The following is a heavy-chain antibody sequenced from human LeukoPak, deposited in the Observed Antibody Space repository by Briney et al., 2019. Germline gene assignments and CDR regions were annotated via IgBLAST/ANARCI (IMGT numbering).Heavy chain of an antibody. CDR2: ISSSGSTI. J-gene: IGHJ4*02. V-gene: IGHV3-48*03. CDR3: ARVSGDSSGYFDY. CDR1: GFTFSSYE. D-gene: IGHD3-22*01. Sequence: GGSLRLSCAASGFTFSSYEMNWVRQAPGKGLEWVSYISSSGSTIYYADSVKGRFTISRDNAKNSLYLQMNSLRAEDTVVYYCARVSGDSSGYFDYWGQGTLVTVSS.